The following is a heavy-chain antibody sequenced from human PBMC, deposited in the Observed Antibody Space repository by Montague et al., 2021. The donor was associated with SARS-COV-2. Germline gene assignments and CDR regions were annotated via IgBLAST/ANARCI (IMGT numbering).Heavy chain of an antibody. CDR3: ARGSHYYDSSGYYFDY. J-gene: IGHJ4*02. Sequence: SETLSLTCTVSGGSISSYYWSWIRQPPGKGLEWIGYIYYSGSTNYNPSLKSRVTISVDTSKSQFSLKLSSVTAADTAVYYCARGSHYYDSSGYYFDYWGQGTLVTVSS. D-gene: IGHD3-22*01. CDR2: IYYSGST. V-gene: IGHV4-59*01. CDR1: GGSISSYY.